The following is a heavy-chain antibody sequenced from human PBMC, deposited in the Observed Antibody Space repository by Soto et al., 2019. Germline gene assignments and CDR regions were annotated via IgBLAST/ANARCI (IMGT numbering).Heavy chain of an antibody. CDR3: ARDARYYGMDV. CDR2: IYHSGST. Sequence: PSETLSLTCAVSGGSISSGGYSWSWIRQPPGKGLEWIGYIYHSGSTYYNPSLKSRVTISVDRSKNQFSLKLSSVTAADTAVYYCARDARYYGMDVWGQGTTVTVSS. V-gene: IGHV4-30-2*01. CDR1: GGSISSGGYS. J-gene: IGHJ6*02.